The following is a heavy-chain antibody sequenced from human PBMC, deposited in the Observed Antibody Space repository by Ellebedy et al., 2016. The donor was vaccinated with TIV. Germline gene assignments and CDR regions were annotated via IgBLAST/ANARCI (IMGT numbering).Heavy chain of an antibody. CDR1: GFMFSVYW. D-gene: IGHD3-9*01. J-gene: IGHJ4*02. Sequence: PGGSLRLSCAASGFMFSVYWMSWVRQAPGKGLEWVASVSQDGSAKYYVDSVKGRFAISRDNVDNSLILQMNSLRAEDTAVYYCVRLKVLAGYRLDSWGQGTLVTVSS. V-gene: IGHV3-7*03. CDR2: VSQDGSAK. CDR3: VRLKVLAGYRLDS.